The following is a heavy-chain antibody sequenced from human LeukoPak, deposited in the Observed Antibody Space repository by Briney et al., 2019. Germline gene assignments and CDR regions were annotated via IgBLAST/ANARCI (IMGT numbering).Heavy chain of an antibody. CDR3: ARDEIVATITWWGGDDAFDI. D-gene: IGHD5-12*01. Sequence: ASVKVSCKASGYTFTGYYMHWVRQAPGQGLEWMGWINPNSGGTNYAQKFQGRVTMTRDTSISTAYMELSRLRSDDTAVYYCARDEIVATITWWGGDDAFDIWGQGTMVTVSS. CDR1: GYTFTGYY. V-gene: IGHV1-2*02. CDR2: INPNSGGT. J-gene: IGHJ3*02.